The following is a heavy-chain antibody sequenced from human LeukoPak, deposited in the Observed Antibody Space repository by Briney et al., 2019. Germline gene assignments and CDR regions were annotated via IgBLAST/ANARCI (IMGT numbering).Heavy chain of an antibody. CDR2: ISGTNGNT. CDR3: AKDWEAVSGTPTAIDY. J-gene: IGHJ4*02. V-gene: IGHV3-23*01. D-gene: IGHD6-19*01. Sequence: GGSLRPSCGASGFTFSRYAMSWVRKAPGKGLEWVSGISGTNGNTYYADSVKGRFTISRDNSKNTVYLQMNSLRAEDTALYYCAKDWEAVSGTPTAIDYWGRGTLVTVSS. CDR1: GFTFSRYA.